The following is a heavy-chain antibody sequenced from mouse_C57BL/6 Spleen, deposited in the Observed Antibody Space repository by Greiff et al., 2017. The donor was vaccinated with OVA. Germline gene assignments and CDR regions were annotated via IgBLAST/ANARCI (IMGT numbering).Heavy chain of an antibody. CDR3: DREGDYYGSSYYAMDY. D-gene: IGHD1-1*01. CDR2: INPGSGGT. V-gene: IGHV1-54*01. Sequence: QVQLQQSGAELVRPGTSVKVSCKASGYAFTNYLIEWVKQRPGQGLEWIGVINPGSGGTNYNEKFKGKATLTADKSSSTAYMQLSSLTSEDSADYFYDREGDYYGSSYYAMDYWGQGTSVTVSS. J-gene: IGHJ4*01. CDR1: GYAFTNYL.